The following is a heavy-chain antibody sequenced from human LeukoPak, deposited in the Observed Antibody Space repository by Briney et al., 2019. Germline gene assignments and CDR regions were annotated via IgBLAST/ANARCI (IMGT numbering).Heavy chain of an antibody. CDR1: GYTFTEYY. CDR3: ARDRPSITGTTLDYFDD. J-gene: IGHJ4*02. Sequence: ASVKVSCKASGYTFTEYYMRWVRQAPGQGLEWMGWINPNIGDTNYAQKFQGRVTMTRDTSISTAYMELSRLRSDDTAVYYCARDRPSITGTTLDYFDDWGPVTLLTVSS. V-gene: IGHV1-2*02. CDR2: INPNIGDT. D-gene: IGHD1-7*01.